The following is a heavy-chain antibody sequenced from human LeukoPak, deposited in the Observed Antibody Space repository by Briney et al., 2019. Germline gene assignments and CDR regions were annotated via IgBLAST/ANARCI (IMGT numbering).Heavy chain of an antibody. CDR3: AGGVPALDY. J-gene: IGHJ4*02. D-gene: IGHD2-2*01. Sequence: GGSLRLSCAASGFTFSSYTMNWVRQAPGKGLEWVSSISSSSYIYYADSVKGRFTISRDNAKNSLSLQMNSLRAEDTAVYYCAGGVPALDYWGQGTLVTVSS. CDR1: GFTFSSYT. V-gene: IGHV3-21*01. CDR2: ISSSSYI.